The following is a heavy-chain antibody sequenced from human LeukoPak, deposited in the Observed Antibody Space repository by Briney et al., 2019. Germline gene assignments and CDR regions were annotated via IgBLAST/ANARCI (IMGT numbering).Heavy chain of an antibody. CDR3: ARDRYRYSSSAPPGY. CDR1: GYTSTGYY. J-gene: IGHJ4*02. CDR2: INPNSGGT. Sequence: ASVKVSCKASGYTSTGYYMHWVRQAPGQGLEWMGWINPNSGGTNYAQKFQGRVTMTRDTSISTAYMELSRLRSDDTAVYYCARDRYRYSSSAPPGYWGQGTLVTVSS. D-gene: IGHD6-6*01. V-gene: IGHV1-2*02.